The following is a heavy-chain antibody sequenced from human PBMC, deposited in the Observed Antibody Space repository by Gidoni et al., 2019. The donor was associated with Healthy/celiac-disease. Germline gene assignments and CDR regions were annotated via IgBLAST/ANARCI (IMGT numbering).Heavy chain of an antibody. CDR1: GFTFSGSA. V-gene: IGHV3-73*01. Sequence: EVQLVESGGGLVQPGGSLKLSCAASGFTFSGSAMPWVRQASGKGLEWVGRIRSKANSYATAYAASVKGRFTISRDDSKNTAYLQMNSLKTEDTAVYYCTSFNWNDPDLDGYWGQGTLVTVSS. D-gene: IGHD1-1*01. CDR2: IRSKANSYAT. CDR3: TSFNWNDPDLDGY. J-gene: IGHJ4*02.